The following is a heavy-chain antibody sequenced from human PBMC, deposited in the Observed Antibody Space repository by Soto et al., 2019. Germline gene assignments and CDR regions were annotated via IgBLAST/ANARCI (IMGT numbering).Heavy chain of an antibody. CDR1: GFTFSSYG. CDR3: ARDPSIVGATRGLVDYYYGMDV. D-gene: IGHD1-26*01. J-gene: IGHJ6*02. CDR2: IWYDGSNK. Sequence: PGGSLILSCAASGFTFSSYGMHWVRQAPGKGLEWVAVIWYDGSNKYYADSVKGRFTISRDNSKNTLYLQMNSLRAEDTAVYYCARDPSIVGATRGLVDYYYGMDVWGQGTTVTVSS. V-gene: IGHV3-33*01.